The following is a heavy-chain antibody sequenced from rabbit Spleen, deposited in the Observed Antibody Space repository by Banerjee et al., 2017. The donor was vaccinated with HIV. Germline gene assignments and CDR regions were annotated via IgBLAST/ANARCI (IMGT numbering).Heavy chain of an antibody. CDR2: IDTNDGDT. Sequence: QEQGVESGGGLVQPGGSLKLSCKAYGFDFSGYGVSWVRQVPGKGLEWIGCIDTNDGDTDYANWPKGRFTISKTSSTTVTLQMTSLTAADTATYFCARNYVNAFDPWGPGTLVTVS. CDR1: GFDFSGYG. D-gene: IGHD4-2*01. CDR3: ARNYVNAFDP. V-gene: IGHV1S39*01. J-gene: IGHJ2*01.